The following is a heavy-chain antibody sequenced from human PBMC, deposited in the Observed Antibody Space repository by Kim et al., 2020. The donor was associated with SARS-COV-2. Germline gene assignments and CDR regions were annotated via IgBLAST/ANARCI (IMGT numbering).Heavy chain of an antibody. CDR3: ARVRPYDAFDI. J-gene: IGHJ3*02. CDR2: INHSGST. Sequence: SETLSLTCAVYGGSFSGYYWSWIRQPPGKGMEWIGEINHSGSTNCNPSLKSRVTISVDTSKNQFSLKLSSVTAADTAVYYCARVRPYDAFDIWGQGTMVTVSS. V-gene: IGHV4-34*01. CDR1: GGSFSGYY.